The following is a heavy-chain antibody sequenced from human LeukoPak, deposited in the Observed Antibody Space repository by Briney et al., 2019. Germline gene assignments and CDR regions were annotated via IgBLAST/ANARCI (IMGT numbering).Heavy chain of an antibody. Sequence: GGSLRLSCAASGFTFSSYSMNWVRQAPGKGMEWVSSISSSSSYIYYADSVKGRFTISRDNAKNSLYLQMNSLRAEDTAVYYCARTLGQGRAMDYWGQGTLVTASS. CDR3: ARTLGQGRAMDY. J-gene: IGHJ4*02. CDR2: ISSSSSYI. D-gene: IGHD2-15*01. CDR1: GFTFSSYS. V-gene: IGHV3-21*01.